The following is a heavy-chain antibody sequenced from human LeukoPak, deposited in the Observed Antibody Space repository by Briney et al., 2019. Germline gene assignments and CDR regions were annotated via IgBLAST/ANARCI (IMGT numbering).Heavy chain of an antibody. CDR2: IHITEST. CDR1: GGSIINYY. V-gene: IGHV4-4*07. J-gene: IGHJ4*02. Sequence: SETLSLICTVSGGSIINYYWRWVRQSPGKGLEWIGRIHITESTNYNPSLKSRVTLSQDTSKSQISLRLRSVTAADTAVYYCARDHIGLIPDYWGQGILVSVSS. D-gene: IGHD3-10*01. CDR3: ARDHIGLIPDY.